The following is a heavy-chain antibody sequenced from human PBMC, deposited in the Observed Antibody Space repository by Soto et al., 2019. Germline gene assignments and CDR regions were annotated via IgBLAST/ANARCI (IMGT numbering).Heavy chain of an antibody. D-gene: IGHD6-19*01. V-gene: IGHV3-30-3*01. CDR2: ISYDGSNK. J-gene: IGHJ4*02. Sequence: QVQLVESGGGAVQPGRSLRLSCAASGFTFSSYAMHWVHQAPGKGLEWVAVISYDGSNKYYADSVKGRFTISRDNSKNTLYLQMNSLGAEDTAVYYCARRSDGSGWYYFDYWGQGTLVTVSS. CDR3: ARRSDGSGWYYFDY. CDR1: GFTFSSYA.